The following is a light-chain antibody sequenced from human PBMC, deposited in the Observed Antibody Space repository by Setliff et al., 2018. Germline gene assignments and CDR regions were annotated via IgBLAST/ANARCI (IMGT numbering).Light chain of an antibody. Sequence: QSALTQPASVSGSPGQSIIISCIGSRSDVGGYSYVSWYQRHPGKAPKLIIYNVSNRPSGVSNRFSGSKSGNTASLTISGLQAEDEADYYCTSYTSTFTYVFGTGTKVTVL. CDR2: NVS. CDR1: RSDVGGYSY. J-gene: IGLJ1*01. CDR3: TSYTSTFTYV. V-gene: IGLV2-14*03.